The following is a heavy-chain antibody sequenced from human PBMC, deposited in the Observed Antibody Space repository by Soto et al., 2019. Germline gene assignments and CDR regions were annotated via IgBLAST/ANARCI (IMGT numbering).Heavy chain of an antibody. V-gene: IGHV3-7*05. J-gene: IGHJ3*02. D-gene: IGHD6-13*01. Sequence: EVQLEESGGDLVQPGGSLRLSCGASGFTLSAYWMTWVRQAPGKGLEWVANINRDGSKKSYLDSVRGRFTISRDNVANSLYLQMDSLRADDTALYSCARDVSPGSSSLYLDAFDIWGQGTMVTVSS. CDR3: ARDVSPGSSSLYLDAFDI. CDR2: INRDGSKK. CDR1: GFTLSAYW.